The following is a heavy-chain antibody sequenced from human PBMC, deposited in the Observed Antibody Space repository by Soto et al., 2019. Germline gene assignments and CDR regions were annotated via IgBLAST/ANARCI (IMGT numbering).Heavy chain of an antibody. D-gene: IGHD6-19*01. CDR3: ARNTVADNGGVRLDH. J-gene: IGHJ4*02. CDR2: SYYTGST. CDR1: GGSISSYY. Sequence: QVQLQESGPGLVKPSETLSLTCTVSGGSISSYYWSWIRQPPGKGLEWIGYSYYTGSTNNNPSPKTRDTIAVDTAKKQSSLKPAAVTAADTAVYYCARNTVADNGGVRLDHWGQGTLVIVSS. V-gene: IGHV4-59*12.